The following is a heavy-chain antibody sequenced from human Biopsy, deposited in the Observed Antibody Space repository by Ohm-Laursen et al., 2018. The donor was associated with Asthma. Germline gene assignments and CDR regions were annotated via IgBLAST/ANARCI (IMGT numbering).Heavy chain of an antibody. CDR1: GFMFRSFG. V-gene: IGHV3-30*18. CDR2: ISYDGNHK. CDR3: AKRRGYSGHDNDY. Sequence: SLRLSCSASGFMFRSFGMHWVRQAPGKGLEWVAVISYDGNHKFYEDFVKGRFTISRDNSKKTLYLQMNSLRTEDTAVYYCAKRRGYSGHDNDYWGQGTLVIVSS. D-gene: IGHD5-12*01. J-gene: IGHJ4*02.